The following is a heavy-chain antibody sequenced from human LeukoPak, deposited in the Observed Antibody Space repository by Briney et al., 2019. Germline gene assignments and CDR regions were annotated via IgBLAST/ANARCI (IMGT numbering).Heavy chain of an antibody. J-gene: IGHJ5*02. V-gene: IGHV3-23*01. D-gene: IGHD2-8*02. CDR1: GFNFGSYY. CDR3: AKKIGTGPGHNWFDP. Sequence: PGGSLRLSCAASGFNFGSYYMTWVRQAPGKGLEWVSVISDSDDNTYYADPVKGRFTVSRDNSRDTLYLQMNSLRAEDTALYYCAKKIGTGPGHNWFDPWGQGTLVTVSS. CDR2: ISDSDDNT.